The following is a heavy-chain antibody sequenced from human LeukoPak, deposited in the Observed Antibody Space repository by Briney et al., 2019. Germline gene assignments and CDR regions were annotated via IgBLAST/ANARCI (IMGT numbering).Heavy chain of an antibody. D-gene: IGHD2/OR15-2a*01. Sequence: GGSLRLSCAASGFTFSSYSMHWVRQAPGKGLEWVSSISTSSLFIYYADSVKGRFTISRDNAKNSLYLQTNSLRAEDTAVYFCARDYVYAFDYWGQGTLVTVSS. CDR3: ARDYVYAFDY. CDR2: ISTSSLFI. J-gene: IGHJ4*02. V-gene: IGHV3-21*01. CDR1: GFTFSSYS.